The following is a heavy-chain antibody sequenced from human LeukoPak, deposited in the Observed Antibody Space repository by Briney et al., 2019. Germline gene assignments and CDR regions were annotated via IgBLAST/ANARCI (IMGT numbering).Heavy chain of an antibody. D-gene: IGHD5-18*01. CDR1: GFTFSTFA. J-gene: IGHJ4*02. CDR2: ISGSGTST. Sequence: TGGSLRLSCAASGFTFSTFAMSWVRQAPGKGLEWVSGISGSGTSTYYADSVKGRFTISRDNSKNTLYLQMNSLRAEDTAVFYCAKEVRYSPDYWGQGTLVTVSS. V-gene: IGHV3-23*01. CDR3: AKEVRYSPDY.